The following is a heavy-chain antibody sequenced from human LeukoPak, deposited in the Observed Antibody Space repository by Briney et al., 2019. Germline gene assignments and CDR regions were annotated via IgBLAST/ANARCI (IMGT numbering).Heavy chain of an antibody. CDR3: ARARYGGNSGYDR. Sequence: GGSLRLSCAVSGFTFSSYSMNWVRQAPGKGLEWVSSISSGSGYICYADSVKGRFTISRDNAKSSLYLQMNSLRVEDTAVYYCARARYGGNSGYDRWGQGTLVTVSS. CDR2: ISSGSGYI. J-gene: IGHJ5*02. CDR1: GFTFSSYS. V-gene: IGHV3-21*01. D-gene: IGHD4-23*01.